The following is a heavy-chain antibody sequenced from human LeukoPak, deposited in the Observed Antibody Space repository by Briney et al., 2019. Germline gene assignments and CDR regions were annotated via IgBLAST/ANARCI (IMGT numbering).Heavy chain of an antibody. D-gene: IGHD3-3*01. Sequence: GGSLRLSCAASGFTFSSYSMNWVRQAPGKGLEWVSSISSSSSYIYYADSVKGRFTISRDNAKNSLYLQMNSLRAEDTAVYYCARVTGITIFGVAPTVDYWGQGTLVTVSS. CDR3: ARVTGITIFGVAPTVDY. CDR1: GFTFSSYS. V-gene: IGHV3-21*01. J-gene: IGHJ4*02. CDR2: ISSSSSYI.